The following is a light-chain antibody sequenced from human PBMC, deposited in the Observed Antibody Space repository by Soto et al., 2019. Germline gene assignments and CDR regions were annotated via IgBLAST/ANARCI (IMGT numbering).Light chain of an antibody. CDR2: GAS. CDR1: QSVSSSY. Sequence: IVLTQSSGTLPSSPGERATLSSRASQSVSSSYLAWYQQKPGQAPRLLIYGASSRATGIPDRFSGSGSGTEFTLTISSLQPDDFATYYCQQYNSYSFGQGTKVDI. CDR3: QQYNSYS. J-gene: IGKJ1*01. V-gene: IGKV3-20*01.